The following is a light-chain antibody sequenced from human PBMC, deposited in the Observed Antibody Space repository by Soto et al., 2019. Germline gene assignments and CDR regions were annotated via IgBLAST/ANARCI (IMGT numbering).Light chain of an antibody. V-gene: IGKV3D-15*01. CDR3: QQYNSWPLT. J-gene: IGKJ4*01. CDR1: QTVRNN. Sequence: EIVMTQSPSTLSVCPGERAPLSCRASQTVRNNYLAWYQQKPGQAPRLVIYDIFTRATGVPTRISGSGSGTEFTLTISSLQSEDFAVYYCQQYNSWPLTFGGGTKVDIK. CDR2: DIF.